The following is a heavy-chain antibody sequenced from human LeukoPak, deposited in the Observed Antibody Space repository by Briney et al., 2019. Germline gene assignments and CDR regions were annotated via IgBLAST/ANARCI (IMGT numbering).Heavy chain of an antibody. CDR2: IYYSGST. J-gene: IGHJ3*02. Sequence: PSETLSLTCTVSGGSISSYYWSWLRQPPGKGLEWIGYIYYSGSTKYNPSLKSRVTISVDTSKNQFSLKLSSVTAADTAVYYCARVYDYVWGSYRRVSTYAFDIWGQGTMVTVSS. CDR3: ARVYDYVWGSYRRVSTYAFDI. V-gene: IGHV4-59*01. CDR1: GGSISSYY. D-gene: IGHD3-16*02.